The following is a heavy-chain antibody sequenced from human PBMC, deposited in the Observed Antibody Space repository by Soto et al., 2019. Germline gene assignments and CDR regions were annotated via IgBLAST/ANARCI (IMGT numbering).Heavy chain of an antibody. J-gene: IGHJ4*02. CDR3: AREWYYYDSSGYLGYYFAY. CDR1: GCTFTSYA. CDR2: INAGNGNT. V-gene: IGHV1-3*01. Sequence: GASVKVSCKASGCTFTSYAMHWVRQAPGQRLEWMGWINAGNGNTKYSQKFQGRVTITRDTSASTAYMELSSLRSEDTAVYYCAREWYYYDSSGYLGYYFAYWGQGTLVTVSS. D-gene: IGHD3-22*01.